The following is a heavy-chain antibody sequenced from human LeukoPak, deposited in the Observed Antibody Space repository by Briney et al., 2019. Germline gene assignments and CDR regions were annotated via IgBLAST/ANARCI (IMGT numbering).Heavy chain of an antibody. D-gene: IGHD2-2*02. J-gene: IGHJ4*02. CDR1: GFTFSSYW. V-gene: IGHV3-7*01. Sequence: QPGGSLRLSCAASGFTFSSYWMSWVRQAPGKGLEWVANIKQDGSEKYYVDSVKGRFTISRDNAKNSLYLQMNSLRAEDTAVYYCARDRDVVVPAAILDYWGQGTLVTVSS. CDR3: ARDRDVVVPAAILDY. CDR2: IKQDGSEK.